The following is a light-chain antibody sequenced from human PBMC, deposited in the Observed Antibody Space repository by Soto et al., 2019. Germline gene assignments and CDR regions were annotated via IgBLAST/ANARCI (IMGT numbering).Light chain of an antibody. V-gene: IGLV2-14*01. Sequence: SALTQPASVSGSPGQSITISCTGTSSDVGGYNYVSWYQQHPGKAPKLMIYEVSNRPSGVSNRFSGSKSGNTASLTISGLQAEDEADYYCSSYTSSSTWVFSGGTKVTVL. CDR3: SSYTSSSTWV. CDR1: SSDVGGYNY. J-gene: IGLJ3*02. CDR2: EVS.